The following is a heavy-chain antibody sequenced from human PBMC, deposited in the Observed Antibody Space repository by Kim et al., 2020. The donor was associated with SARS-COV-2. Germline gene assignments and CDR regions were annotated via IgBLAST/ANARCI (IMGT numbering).Heavy chain of an antibody. CDR1: GGSISSYY. D-gene: IGHD6-13*01. J-gene: IGHJ4*02. CDR3: ARGESIVGAAAGTSYQRDTPYFDY. Sequence: SETLSLTCTVSGGSISSYYWSWIRQPPGKGLEWIGYIYYSGSTNYNPSLKSRVTISVDTSKNQFSLKLSSVTAADTAVYYCARGESIVGAAAGTSYQRDTPYFDYWGQGTLVTVSS. V-gene: IGHV4-59*01. CDR2: IYYSGST.